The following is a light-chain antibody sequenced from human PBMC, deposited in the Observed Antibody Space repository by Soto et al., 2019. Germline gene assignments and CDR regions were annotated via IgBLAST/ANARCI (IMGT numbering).Light chain of an antibody. CDR2: GAS. CDR3: QQYDNWPWT. CDR1: QSVSSSY. J-gene: IGKJ1*01. V-gene: IGKV3-20*01. Sequence: EIVLTQSPGTLSLAPGARATLSCRASQSVSSSYLAWYQQKPGQAPRLLIYGASSRDTGIPDRFSGSGSGTDFTLTISSLQSEDFAVYYCQQYDNWPWTFGQGTKVDI.